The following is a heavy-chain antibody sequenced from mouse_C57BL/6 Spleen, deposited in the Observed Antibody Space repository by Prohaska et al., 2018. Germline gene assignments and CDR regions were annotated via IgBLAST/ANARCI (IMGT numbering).Heavy chain of an antibody. Sequence: QVQLQQPGAELVKPGASVKLSCKASGYTSTSYWMHWVKQSPAQGLEWIVRIHPSDSDTNYNQKFKGKATLTVDKSSSTAYMQLSSLTSEDSAVYYCAIGSSLAYWGQGTLVTVSA. D-gene: IGHD1-1*01. CDR3: AIGSSLAY. V-gene: IGHV1-74*01. CDR1: GYTSTSYW. J-gene: IGHJ3*01. CDR2: IHPSDSDT.